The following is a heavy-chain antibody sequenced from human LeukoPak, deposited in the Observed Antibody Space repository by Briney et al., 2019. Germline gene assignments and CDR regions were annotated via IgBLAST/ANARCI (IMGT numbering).Heavy chain of an antibody. CDR3: ASYGGNSDFDY. CDR2: ISDSGNT. J-gene: IGHJ4*02. D-gene: IGHD4-23*01. CDR1: GFTLSSYA. V-gene: IGHV3-23*01. Sequence: GRSLRLSCAASGFTLSSYAMSWVRQAPGKGLEWVSAISDSGNTYHADSVKGRFTISRHNSKNTLYLQMNSLRAEDTAVYYCASYGGNSDFDYWGQGTLVTVSS.